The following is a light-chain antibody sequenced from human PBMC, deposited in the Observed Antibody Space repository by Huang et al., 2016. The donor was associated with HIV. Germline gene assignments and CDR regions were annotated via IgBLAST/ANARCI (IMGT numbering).Light chain of an antibody. V-gene: IGKV1-5*01. CDR2: DVS. J-gene: IGKJ2*01. CDR3: QQYNRYPHT. Sequence: DIQMTQSPSTLSASVGDRVTITCRASQSIDYWVAWYQKKAGKAPKLLIYDVSSFQSGVPVRFRGSGSGTEFTLSISSLQPDDFATYYCQQYNRYPHTFGQGTKLEIK. CDR1: QSIDYW.